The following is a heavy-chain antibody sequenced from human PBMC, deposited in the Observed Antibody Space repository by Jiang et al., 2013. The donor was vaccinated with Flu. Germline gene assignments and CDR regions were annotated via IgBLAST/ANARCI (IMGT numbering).Heavy chain of an antibody. J-gene: IGHJ5*02. D-gene: IGHD1-26*01. CDR2: IYYSGTT. CDR1: GGSISSYY. CDR3: ARDQSTHYPRVFHS. Sequence: SGSGLVKPSETLSLTCTVSGGSISSYYWNWIRQPPGKGLEWIGHIYYSGTTNYNPSLKSRVTISMDTSKTQFSLKLNSVTAADTAVYFCARDQSTHYPRVFHSWGQGSSWSPSPQ. V-gene: IGHV4-59*13.